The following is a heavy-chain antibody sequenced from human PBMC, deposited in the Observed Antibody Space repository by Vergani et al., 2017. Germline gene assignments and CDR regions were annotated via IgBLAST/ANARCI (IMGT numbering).Heavy chain of an antibody. CDR1: GGSFSGYY. V-gene: IGHV4-34*01. J-gene: IGHJ5*02. Sequence: QVQLQQWGAGLLKPSETLSLTCAVYGGSFSGYYWSWIRQPPGKGLEWIGEINHSGSTNYNPSLKSRVTISVDTSKNQFSLKLSSVTAADTAVYYCAGEIRGMGRFDPWGQGTLVTVSS. CDR3: AGEIRGMGRFDP. CDR2: INHSGST. D-gene: IGHD3-10*01.